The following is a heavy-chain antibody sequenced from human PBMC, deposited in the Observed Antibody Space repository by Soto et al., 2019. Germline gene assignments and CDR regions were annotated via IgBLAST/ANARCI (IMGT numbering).Heavy chain of an antibody. CDR1: GFTFSSYG. D-gene: IGHD4-17*01. V-gene: IGHV3-30*18. Sequence: QVQLVESGGGVVQPGRSLRLSCAASGFTFSSYGMHWVRQAPGKGLEWVAVISYDGSNKYYADSVKGRFTISRDNSKNTLSLQMNSLRAEDTAVYYCAKVTLTTPNDDYWGQGTLVTVSS. J-gene: IGHJ4*02. CDR2: ISYDGSNK. CDR3: AKVTLTTPNDDY.